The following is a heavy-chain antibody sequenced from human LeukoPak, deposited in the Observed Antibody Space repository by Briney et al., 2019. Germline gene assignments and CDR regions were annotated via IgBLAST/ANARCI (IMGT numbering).Heavy chain of an antibody. Sequence: ASVKVSCKASGYPFPNYRISWVRQAPGRGLEWMGWISPYNGNTDYAENLQGRVTMTTDTSTSTAYMELRSLRSDDTAVYYCARNYYYGSGRKGAIDYWGQGTLVTVSS. J-gene: IGHJ4*02. CDR1: GYPFPNYR. V-gene: IGHV1-18*01. CDR2: ISPYNGNT. CDR3: ARNYYYGSGRKGAIDY. D-gene: IGHD3-10*01.